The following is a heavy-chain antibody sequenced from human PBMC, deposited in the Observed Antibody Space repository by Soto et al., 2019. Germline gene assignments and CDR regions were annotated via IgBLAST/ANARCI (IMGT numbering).Heavy chain of an antibody. CDR2: IHYSGST. CDR3: ARALRWPNWFDP. J-gene: IGHJ5*02. CDR1: GGAINNYY. Sequence: VQMQESGPGLVKPSETLSLPCNVSGGAINNYYWSWIRQSPGKDMEWIGYIHYSGSTNHNPSLSGRATISLDTSRTQFSLKLSSATDAGTAVYYCARALRWPNWFDPWGQGTLVTVSS. D-gene: IGHD2-15*01. V-gene: IGHV4-59*01.